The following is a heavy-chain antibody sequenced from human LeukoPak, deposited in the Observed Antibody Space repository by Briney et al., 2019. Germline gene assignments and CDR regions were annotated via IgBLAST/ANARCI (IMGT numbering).Heavy chain of an antibody. Sequence: GESLKISCKGSGYSFTSYWIGWVRQMPGKGLEWMGIIYPGDSDTRYSPSFQGQVTISADKSISTAYLQWGSLKASDTAMYYCAGYYCSGGSCLGDDAFDIWGQGTMVTVSS. CDR1: GYSFTSYW. CDR2: IYPGDSDT. V-gene: IGHV5-51*01. CDR3: AGYYCSGGSCLGDDAFDI. J-gene: IGHJ3*02. D-gene: IGHD2-15*01.